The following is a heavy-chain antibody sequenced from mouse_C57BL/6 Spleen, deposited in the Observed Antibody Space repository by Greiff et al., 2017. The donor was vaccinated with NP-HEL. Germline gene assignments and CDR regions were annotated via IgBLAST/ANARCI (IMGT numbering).Heavy chain of an antibody. CDR3: ARTYYDYDGRGYYAMDY. CDR1: GFNIKDYY. V-gene: IGHV14-2*01. J-gene: IGHJ4*01. D-gene: IGHD2-4*01. CDR2: IDPEDGET. Sequence: VQLKESGAELVKPGASVKLSCTASGFNIKDYYMHWVKQRTEQGLEWIGRIDPEDGETKYAPKFQGKATITADTSSNTAYLQLSSLTSEDTAVYYCARTYYDYDGRGYYAMDYWGQGTSVTVSS.